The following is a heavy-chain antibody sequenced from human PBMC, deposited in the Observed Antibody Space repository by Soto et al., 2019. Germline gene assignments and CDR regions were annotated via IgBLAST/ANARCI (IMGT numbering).Heavy chain of an antibody. J-gene: IGHJ4*01. D-gene: IGHD1-26*01. CDR2: TYYRSKWYY. Sequence: SQTMSLTCAITGGSVASDSAGWSWVRQSPSRGLEWLGRTYYRSKWYYEYAVSVRGRITINPDTSKNQYSLQLNSVTPEDTAVYFCAIGEKHSGRIIHYSCQGTL. CDR3: AIGEKHSGRIIHY. V-gene: IGHV6-1*01. CDR1: GGSVASDSAG.